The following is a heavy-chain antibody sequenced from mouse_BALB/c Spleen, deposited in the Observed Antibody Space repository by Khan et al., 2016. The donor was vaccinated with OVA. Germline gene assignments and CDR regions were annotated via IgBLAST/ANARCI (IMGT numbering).Heavy chain of an antibody. Sequence: QIQLVQFGPELKKPGETVRISCKASGYTFTTAGIQWVQKMPGKGLKWIGWINTHSGVPKYAEDFKGRFAFSLEISVNTAYLQITNLKNEDTATYFGERAGAAYYSDGGGAIEYWGQGTSVTVSA. CDR1: GYTFTTAG. J-gene: IGHJ4*01. D-gene: IGHD2-12*01. CDR2: INTHSGVP. CDR3: ERAGAAYYSDGGGAIEY. V-gene: IGHV9-4*02.